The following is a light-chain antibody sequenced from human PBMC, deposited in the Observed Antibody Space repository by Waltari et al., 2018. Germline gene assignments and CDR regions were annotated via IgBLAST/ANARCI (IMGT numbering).Light chain of an antibody. J-gene: IGKJ1*01. Sequence: DFQMTQSPSSLSASVGDRVTITCRASQSISSSLNWYQQQPGKAPNLLIYAASTLKSGVPSRFSGSGSGTDFTLTISSLQPEDFATYYCQQSYSTPRTFGQGTKVEIK. V-gene: IGKV1-39*01. CDR3: QQSYSTPRT. CDR2: AAS. CDR1: QSISSS.